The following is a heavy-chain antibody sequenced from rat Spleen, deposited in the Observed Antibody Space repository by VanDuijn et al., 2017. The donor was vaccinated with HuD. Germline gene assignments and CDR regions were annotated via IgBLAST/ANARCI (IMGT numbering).Heavy chain of an antibody. V-gene: IGHV3-3*01. CDR1: GYSITSGYG. CDR3: VRHRDYYNSYVYAFDY. CDR2: INSAGST. D-gene: IGHD1-2*01. J-gene: IGHJ2*01. Sequence: EVQLQESGPGLVKPSQSLSLTCSVTGYSITSGYGWNWIRKFPGNKLEWMGYINSAGSTNYNPPLKSQISITRDTSKNQFFLQLTSVTTEDTATYYCVRHRDYYNSYVYAFDYWGQGVMVTVSS.